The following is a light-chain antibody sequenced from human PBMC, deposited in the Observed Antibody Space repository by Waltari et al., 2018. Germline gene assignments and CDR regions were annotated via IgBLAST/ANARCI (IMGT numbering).Light chain of an antibody. J-gene: IGKJ3*01. Sequence: DIQITQSPSSLSASVGDRVTITCQASQDISNYLLWYQQKPGKAPRVLIYDASTLERGVPSRFSGSGSGTDFTFTIAALQPEDFATYFCQHYDNFPFTFGPGTTVDVK. CDR3: QHYDNFPFT. CDR1: QDISNY. V-gene: IGKV1-33*01. CDR2: DAS.